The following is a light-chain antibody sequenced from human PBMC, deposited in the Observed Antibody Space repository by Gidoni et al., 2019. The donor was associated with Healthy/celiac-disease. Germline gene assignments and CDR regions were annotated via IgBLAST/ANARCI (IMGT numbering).Light chain of an antibody. CDR2: GAS. V-gene: IGKV3-20*01. CDR3: QQYGSSQWT. J-gene: IGKJ1*01. CDR1: QSVSSSY. Sequence: EIVLTQSPGTLSLSPGERATLSCRASQSVSSSYLAWYQQKPGQAPRLLIYGASRATGIPDRFSGSGSGTDFTLTISRLEPEDFAVYYCQQYGSSQWTFXXXTKVEIK.